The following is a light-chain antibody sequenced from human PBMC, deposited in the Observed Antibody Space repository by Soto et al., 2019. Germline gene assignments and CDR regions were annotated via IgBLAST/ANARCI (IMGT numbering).Light chain of an antibody. J-gene: IGKJ5*01. CDR3: QQLNSYPQT. CDR2: SAP. V-gene: IGKV1-17*01. Sequence: EIQMTQSPSSLSASVGDRVTITCRASQGIRNDLAWYQQKPGKAPKLLVYSAPTLQSGVPSRFSGSGSGPDFTLTISSLQPEDSATYFCQQLNSYPQTFGQGTRLEIK. CDR1: QGIRND.